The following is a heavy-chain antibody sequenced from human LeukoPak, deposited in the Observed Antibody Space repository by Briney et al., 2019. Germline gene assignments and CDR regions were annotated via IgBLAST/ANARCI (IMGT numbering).Heavy chain of an antibody. J-gene: IGHJ3*02. V-gene: IGHV1-2*06. D-gene: IGHD2-21*02. CDR2: INPNSGGT. CDR1: GYTFTGYY. Sequence: ASVKVSCKASGYTFTGYYMHWVRQAPGQGLEWMGRINPNSGGTSYAQKFQGRVTMTRDTSTSTVYMELSSLRSEDTAVYYCARDLYCGGDCSWWAFDIWGQGTMVTVSS. CDR3: ARDLYCGGDCSWWAFDI.